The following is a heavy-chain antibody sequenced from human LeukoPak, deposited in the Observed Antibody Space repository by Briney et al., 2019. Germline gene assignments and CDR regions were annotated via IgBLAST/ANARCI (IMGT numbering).Heavy chain of an antibody. J-gene: IGHJ3*02. Sequence: ASVKVSCKASGFTFNRYGISWVRQAPGQGLEWMGWISAYNGNTNYAQKLQGRVTMTTDTSTSTAYMELRSLRSDDTAVYYCARELRYFDWSNDAFDIWGQGTMVTVSS. CDR2: ISAYNGNT. CDR3: ARELRYFDWSNDAFDI. CDR1: GFTFNRYG. D-gene: IGHD3-9*01. V-gene: IGHV1-18*01.